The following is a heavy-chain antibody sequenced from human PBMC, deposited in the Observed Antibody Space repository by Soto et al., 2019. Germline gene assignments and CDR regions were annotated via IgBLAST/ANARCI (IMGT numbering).Heavy chain of an antibody. Sequence: GGSLRLSCTASGFTFGDYAMSWVRQAPGKGLEWVGFIRSKAYGGTTEYAASVKGRFTISRDDSKSIAYLQMNSLKTEDTAVYYCTRDLGRYFDWLLYFDYWGQGTLVTVSS. CDR2: IRSKAYGGTT. J-gene: IGHJ4*02. CDR1: GFTFGDYA. V-gene: IGHV3-49*04. D-gene: IGHD3-9*01. CDR3: TRDLGRYFDWLLYFDY.